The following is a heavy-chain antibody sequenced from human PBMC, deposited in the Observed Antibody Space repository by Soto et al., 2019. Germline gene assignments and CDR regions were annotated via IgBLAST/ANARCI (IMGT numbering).Heavy chain of an antibody. Sequence: ASVKVSCKASGYTFTGYYMHWVRQAPGQGLEWMGWINPNSGGTNYAQKFQGWVTMTRDTSISTAYMELSRLRSDDTAVYYCARATETRYDFWSVNPYCMDVWRQVSTVTVSS. CDR2: INPNSGGT. J-gene: IGHJ6*02. D-gene: IGHD3-3*01. CDR1: GYTFTGYY. V-gene: IGHV1-2*04. CDR3: ARATETRYDFWSVNPYCMDV.